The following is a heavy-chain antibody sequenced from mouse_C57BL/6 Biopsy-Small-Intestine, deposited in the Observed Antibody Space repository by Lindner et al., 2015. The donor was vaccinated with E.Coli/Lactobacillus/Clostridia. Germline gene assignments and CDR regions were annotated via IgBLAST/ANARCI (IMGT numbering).Heavy chain of an antibody. V-gene: IGHV1-26*01. J-gene: IGHJ2*01. Sequence: VQLQESGPDLVKPGASVKISCKASGYTFTDYYMNWVKQSHGKSLEWIGNINPNNGGTNYNQKFKGKATLTVDKSSSTAYMELRSLTSEDSAVYYCAPDGYDFDYWGQGTTLIVSS. CDR3: APDGYDFDY. CDR2: INPNNGGT. CDR1: GYTFTDYY. D-gene: IGHD2-2*01.